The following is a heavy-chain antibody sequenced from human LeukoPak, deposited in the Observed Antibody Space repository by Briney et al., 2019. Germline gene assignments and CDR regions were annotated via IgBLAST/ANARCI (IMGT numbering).Heavy chain of an antibody. CDR1: GYTLTGLS. J-gene: IGHJ4*02. V-gene: IGHV1-24*01. CDR3: ATKGYSSGWYDY. Sequence: ASVKVSCKVSGYTLTGLSMHWVRQAPGKGLEWMGGFDPEDGETIYAQKFQGRVTMTEDTSTDTAYMELSSLRSEDTAVYYCATKGYSSGWYDYWGQGTLVTVSS. D-gene: IGHD6-19*01. CDR2: FDPEDGET.